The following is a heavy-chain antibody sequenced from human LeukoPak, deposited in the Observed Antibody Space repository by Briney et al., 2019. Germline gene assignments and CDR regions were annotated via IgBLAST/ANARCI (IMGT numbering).Heavy chain of an antibody. Sequence: PGGSLRLSCAASGFTFSSYGMSWVRQAPGKGLEWVSAISGSGGSTYYADSVKGRFTISRDNSKNTLYLQMNSLRAEDTAVYYCAKDWDSSSRFYYFDYWGQGTLVTVSS. CDR3: AKDWDSSSRFYYFDY. CDR1: GFTFSSYG. D-gene: IGHD6-6*01. V-gene: IGHV3-23*01. J-gene: IGHJ4*02. CDR2: ISGSGGST.